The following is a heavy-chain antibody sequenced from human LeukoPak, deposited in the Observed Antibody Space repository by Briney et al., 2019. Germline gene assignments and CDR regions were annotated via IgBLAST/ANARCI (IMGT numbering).Heavy chain of an antibody. CDR3: AKDRPNFYETSGAYYNPKGDF. Sequence: GGPLRLPGEASGFTFNTHAMSGCRQAPEKGRNWCASVTIRGLPPYYADSVRGRFTISRDNSKNTLYLQMNSLRGEDTAVYYCAKDRPNFYETSGAYYNPKGDFWGQGSLVTVSS. J-gene: IGHJ4*02. CDR1: GFTFNTHA. V-gene: IGHV3-23*01. CDR2: VTIRGLPP. D-gene: IGHD3-10*01.